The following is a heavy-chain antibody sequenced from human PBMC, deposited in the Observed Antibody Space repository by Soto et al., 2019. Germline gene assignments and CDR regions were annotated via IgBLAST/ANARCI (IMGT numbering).Heavy chain of an antibody. D-gene: IGHD3-10*01. CDR2: IIPILGIA. J-gene: IGHJ4*02. V-gene: IGHV1-69*02. CDR1: GGTFSSYT. CDR3: ASGFSKNYYGSGSYYQT. Sequence: QVQLVQSGAEVKKPGSSVKVSCKASGGTFSSYTISWVRQAPGQGLEWMGRIIPILGIANYAQKFQCRVTITADKTTSTAYMELSSLRSEDTAVYYCASGFSKNYYGSGSYYQTGGQGTLVTVSS.